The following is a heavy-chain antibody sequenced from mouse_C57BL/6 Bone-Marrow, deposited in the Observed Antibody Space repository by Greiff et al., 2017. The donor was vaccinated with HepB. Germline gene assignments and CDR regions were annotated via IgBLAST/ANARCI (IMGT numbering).Heavy chain of an antibody. J-gene: IGHJ1*03. V-gene: IGHV1-72*01. CDR1: GYTFTSYW. CDR3: ARSYYRYFDV. Sequence: QVQLQQPGAELVKPGASVKLSCKASGYTFTSYWMHWVKQRPGRGLEWIGRIAPNSGGTKYNEKFKSKATLTVDKPSSTAYMQLSSLTSEDSAVYYCARSYYRYFDVWGTGTTVTVSS. CDR2: IAPNSGGT. D-gene: IGHD2-10*01.